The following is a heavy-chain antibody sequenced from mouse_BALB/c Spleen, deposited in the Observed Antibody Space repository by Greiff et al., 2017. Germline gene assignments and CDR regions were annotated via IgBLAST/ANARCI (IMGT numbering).Heavy chain of an antibody. J-gene: IGHJ3*01. D-gene: IGHD1-2*01. CDR1: GFTFNTYA. CDR2: IRSKSNNYAT. CDR3: VRQGDTASFAY. V-gene: IGHV10-1*02. Sequence: EVKLVESGGGLVQPKGSLKLSCAASGFTFNTYAMNWVRQAPGKGLEWVARIRSKSNNYATYYADSVKDRFTISRDDSQSMLYLQMNNLKTEDTAMYYCVRQGDTASFAYWGQGTLVTVSA.